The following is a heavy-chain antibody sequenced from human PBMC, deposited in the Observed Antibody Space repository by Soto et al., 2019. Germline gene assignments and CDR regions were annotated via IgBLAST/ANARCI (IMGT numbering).Heavy chain of an antibody. V-gene: IGHV3-33*01. CDR1: GFTFSSYG. CDR2: IWYDGSNK. Sequence: QVQLVESGGGVVQPGRSLRLSCAASGFTFSSYGMHWVRQAPGKGLEWVAVIWYDGSNKYYADSVKGRFTISRDNSKNPLYLQMNSLRAEDTAVYYCASSRAGLRLGELSLFDYWGQGTLVTVSS. J-gene: IGHJ4*02. D-gene: IGHD3-16*02. CDR3: ASSRAGLRLGELSLFDY.